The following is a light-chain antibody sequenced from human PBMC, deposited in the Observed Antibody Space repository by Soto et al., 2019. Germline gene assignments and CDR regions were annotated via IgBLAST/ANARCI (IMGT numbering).Light chain of an antibody. Sequence: DIVMTRPPDSLAVSLGERATVNCKSSQNVLYNSNNKNYWAWYQQKPGQPPRLLIYWASTRESGVPGRFSGSGSGTDFTLTISCLQSEDFATYYCQQYYSYPRTFGQGTKVDI. V-gene: IGKV4-1*01. CDR1: QNVLYNSNNKNY. J-gene: IGKJ1*01. CDR2: WAS. CDR3: QQYYSYPRT.